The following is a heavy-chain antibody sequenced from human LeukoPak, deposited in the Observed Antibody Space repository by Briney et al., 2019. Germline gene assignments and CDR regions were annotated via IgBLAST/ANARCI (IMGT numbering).Heavy chain of an antibody. CDR3: ARETYYDSSGYYIIWDY. J-gene: IGHJ4*02. CDR2: INTNTGNP. D-gene: IGHD3-22*01. CDR1: GYTFTSYA. Sequence: ASVKVSCKASGYTFTSYAMNWVRQAPGQGLEWMGWINTNTGNPTYAQGFTGRFVFSLDTSVSTAYLQISSLKAEDTAVYYCARETYYDSSGYYIIWDYWGQGTLVTVSS. V-gene: IGHV7-4-1*02.